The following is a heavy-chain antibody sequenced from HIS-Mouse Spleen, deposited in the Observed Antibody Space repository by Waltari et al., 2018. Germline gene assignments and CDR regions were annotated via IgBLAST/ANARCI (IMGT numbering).Heavy chain of an antibody. Sequence: QLQLQESGPGLVKPSETLSLTCTVSGGSIRSSSYYCGWLRQPPGKGLEWIGSIYYSGSTYYNPSLKSRVTISVDTSKNQFSLKLSSVIAADTAVYYCAREIPYSSSWYDWYFDLWGRGTLVTVSS. J-gene: IGHJ2*01. V-gene: IGHV4-39*07. D-gene: IGHD6-13*01. CDR3: AREIPYSSSWYDWYFDL. CDR1: GGSIRSSSYY. CDR2: IYYSGST.